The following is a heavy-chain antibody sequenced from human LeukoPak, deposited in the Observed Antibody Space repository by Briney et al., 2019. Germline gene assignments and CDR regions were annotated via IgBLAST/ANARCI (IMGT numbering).Heavy chain of an antibody. CDR1: GFTFSSSG. D-gene: IGHD3-10*01. CDR2: ISYDASNK. J-gene: IGHJ4*02. CDR3: ANLWFGENDY. Sequence: GGSLRLSCAASGFTFSSSGMHWVRQAPGKGLEWVAVISYDASNKYYADSVKGRFTISRDSSKNTLYLQMNSLSAEDTAMYYCANLWFGENDYWGQGTLVTISS. V-gene: IGHV3-30*18.